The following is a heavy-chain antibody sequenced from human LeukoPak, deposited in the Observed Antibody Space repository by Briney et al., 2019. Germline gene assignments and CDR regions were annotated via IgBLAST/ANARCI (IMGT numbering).Heavy chain of an antibody. V-gene: IGHV4-59*12. CDR3: ARGGLWGRLMSDFDY. CDR2: IYYSGST. D-gene: IGHD3-16*01. J-gene: IGHJ4*02. CDR1: GGSISSYY. Sequence: SETLSLTCTVSGGSISSYYWSWIRQPPGKGLEWIGYIYYSGSTNYNPSLKSRVTISVDTSKNQFSLKLSSVTAADTAVYYCARGGLWGRLMSDFDYWGQGTLVTVSS.